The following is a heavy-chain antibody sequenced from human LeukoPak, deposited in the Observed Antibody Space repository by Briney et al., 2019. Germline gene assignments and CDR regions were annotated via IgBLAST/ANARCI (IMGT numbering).Heavy chain of an antibody. V-gene: IGHV4-4*07. CDR2: IYTSGST. D-gene: IGHD3-10*01. J-gene: IGHJ4*02. CDR1: GGSISSYY. CDR3: ARSPMVRGAFDY. Sequence: SETLSLTCTVSGGSISSYYWSWIRQPAGKGLEWIGRIYTSGSTNYNPSLKSRVTISVDTSKNQFSLKLSSVTAADTAVYYCARSPMVRGAFDYWGQGTLVTVSS.